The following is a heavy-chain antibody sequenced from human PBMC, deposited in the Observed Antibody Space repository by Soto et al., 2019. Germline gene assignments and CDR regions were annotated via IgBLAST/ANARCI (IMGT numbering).Heavy chain of an antibody. V-gene: IGHV1-18*01. J-gene: IGHJ4*02. D-gene: IGHD3-3*01. CDR1: GYTFTSYG. CDR2: ISAYNGNK. Sequence: ASVKVSCKASGYTFTSYGISWVRQAPGQGLEWMGWISAYNGNKNYAQKLQGRVTKNTDTSTSTAYKEQRSMRSDDTFLYYCSRSNDDFWSGYYNFDYWGQGTLVTVSS. CDR3: SRSNDDFWSGYYNFDY.